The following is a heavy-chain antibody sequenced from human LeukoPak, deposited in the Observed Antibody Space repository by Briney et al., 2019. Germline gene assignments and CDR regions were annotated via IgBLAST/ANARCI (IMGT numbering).Heavy chain of an antibody. D-gene: IGHD4-23*01. J-gene: IGHJ4*02. CDR3: ARAPEGYTVVTIFDF. CDR2: IKQDGSEK. V-gene: IGHV3-7*05. CDR1: GFTFSSYA. Sequence: GGSLRLSCAASGFTFSSYAMSWVRQAPGKGLEWVANIKQDGSEKYYVDSVKGRFTISRDNAKNSLYLQMNSLRAEDTAVYYCARAPEGYTVVTIFDFWGQGTLVTVSS.